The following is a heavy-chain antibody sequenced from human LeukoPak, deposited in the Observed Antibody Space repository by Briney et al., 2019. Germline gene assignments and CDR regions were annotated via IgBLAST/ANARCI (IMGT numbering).Heavy chain of an antibody. CDR2: IYYSGST. CDR1: GGSISGSSYY. J-gene: IGHJ4*02. D-gene: IGHD1-1*01. Sequence: SETLSLTCTVSGGSISGSSYYWGWIRQPPGKGLEWIGSIYYSGSTYYNPSLKSRVTISLDESKNQFSLKLNSVTAADTAVYYCARAGISWNPADSWGQGTLVTVSS. CDR3: ARAGISWNPADS. V-gene: IGHV4-39*07.